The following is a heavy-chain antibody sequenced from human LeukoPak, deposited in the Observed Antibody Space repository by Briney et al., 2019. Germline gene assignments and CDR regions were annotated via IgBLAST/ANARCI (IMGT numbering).Heavy chain of an antibody. CDR3: ARSEWDGYGYFDY. CDR2: ISSSSSTI. CDR1: GFTFSSYS. V-gene: IGHV3-48*01. Sequence: PGGSLRLSCAASGFTFSSYSMNWVRQAPGKGLEWVSYISSSSSTIYYADSVKGRFTISRDNAKNSLYLQMNSLRAEDTAVYYCARSEWDGYGYFDYWGQGTLVTVSS. D-gene: IGHD5-24*01. J-gene: IGHJ4*02.